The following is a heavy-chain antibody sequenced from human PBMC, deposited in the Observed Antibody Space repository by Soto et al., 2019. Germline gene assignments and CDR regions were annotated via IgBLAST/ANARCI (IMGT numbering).Heavy chain of an antibody. CDR1: GFNFSNVW. CDR3: TTDAFAEGPSY. V-gene: IGHV3-15*01. J-gene: IGHJ4*02. CDR2: SLSRTDGGTI. Sequence: HCCAVLGFNFSNVWMNRVLKDPGKGLEWVGRSLSRTDGGTIDYAAPVKGRFTISRDDSKNTLYLQMNSLKTEDTGVYYCTTDAFAEGPSYWGQGTLVTVSS. D-gene: IGHD3-3*02.